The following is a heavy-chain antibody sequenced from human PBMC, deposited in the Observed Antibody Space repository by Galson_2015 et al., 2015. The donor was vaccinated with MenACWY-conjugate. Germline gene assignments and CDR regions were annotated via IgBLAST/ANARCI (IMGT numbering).Heavy chain of an antibody. D-gene: IGHD2-21*01. CDR2: VNGGGSST. CDR1: GFTFSSYG. J-gene: IGHJ4*02. Sequence: SLRLSCAASGFTFSSYGMHWVRQAPGKGLVWVSRVNGGGSSTNHADTVKGRFTISRDNAKNTLYLQMNSLRAEDTAVYYCARTGESPPRGFDYWGQGTLVTVSS. V-gene: IGHV3-74*01. CDR3: ARTGESPPRGFDY.